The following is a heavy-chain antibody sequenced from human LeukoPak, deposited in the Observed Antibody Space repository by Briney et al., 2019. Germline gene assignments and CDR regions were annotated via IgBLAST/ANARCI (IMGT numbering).Heavy chain of an antibody. J-gene: IGHJ4*02. CDR1: GFTFSSYE. V-gene: IGHV3-23*01. CDR3: ANDPKPRDGYYYVGDY. CDR2: ISDSGRST. D-gene: IGHD5-24*01. Sequence: GGSLRLSCAASGFTFSSYEVNWVRQAPGKGLEWVSSISDSGRSTYYADSVKGRFTISRDNSKNTLYLQMNGLRAEDTAVYYCANDPKPRDGYYYVGDYWGQGTLVTVSS.